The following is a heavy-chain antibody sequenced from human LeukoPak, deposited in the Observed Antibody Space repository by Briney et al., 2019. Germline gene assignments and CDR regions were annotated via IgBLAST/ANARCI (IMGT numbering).Heavy chain of an antibody. J-gene: IGHJ4*02. CDR2: IGGSDGKT. D-gene: IGHD3-22*01. CDR1: GFTFSRCA. Sequence: GGSLRLSCAASGFTFSRCAMGWVRQLPGKGLQWVAGIGGSDGKTYYADPVKGRFNISRDNSKNSLYLQLNSLRSDDTAIYYCVKDANYFDSGSYMVPFDSWGQGTLVTVSS. V-gene: IGHV3-23*01. CDR3: VKDANYFDSGSYMVPFDS.